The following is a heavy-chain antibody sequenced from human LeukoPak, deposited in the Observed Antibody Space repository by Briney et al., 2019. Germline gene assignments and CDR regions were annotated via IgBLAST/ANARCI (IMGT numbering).Heavy chain of an antibody. V-gene: IGHV4-34*01. J-gene: IGHJ4*02. Sequence: SETLSITCAVSGGSFSGYYWSWIRQPPGKGLEWIGEINHSGRTNYNPSLKSRVTISVDTSKNQFSLKLSSVTAADTAVYYCARAIWFGESRFDYWGQGTLVTVSS. D-gene: IGHD3-10*01. CDR3: ARAIWFGESRFDY. CDR2: INHSGRT. CDR1: GGSFSGYY.